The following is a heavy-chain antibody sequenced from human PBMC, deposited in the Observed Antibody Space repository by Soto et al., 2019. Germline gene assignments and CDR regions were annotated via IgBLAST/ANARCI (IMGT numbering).Heavy chain of an antibody. CDR3: AQRWPGTRLYYWFDP. CDR1: GFSLSTSGVG. V-gene: IGHV2-5*02. CDR2: IYWDDDK. Sequence: QITLKESGPTLVKPTQTLTLTCTFSGFSLSTSGVGVGWIRQPPGKALEWLALIYWDDDKRYSPSLKSRLTITKDPSKNQVVLKMTNMDPVDTATYYCAQRWPGTRLYYWFDPWGQGTLVTVSS. D-gene: IGHD1-26*01. J-gene: IGHJ5*02.